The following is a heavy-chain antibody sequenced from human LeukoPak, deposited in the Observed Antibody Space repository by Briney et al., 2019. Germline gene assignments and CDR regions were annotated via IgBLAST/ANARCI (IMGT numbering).Heavy chain of an antibody. V-gene: IGHV4-34*01. CDR1: GGSFSGYY. CDR2: VNHSGST. Sequence: SETLSLTCAVYGGSFSGYYWSWIRQPPGKGLEWIGEVNHSGSTNYNPSLKSRVTISVDTSKNQFSLKLSSVTAADTAVYYCARGQVRFDYWGQGTLVTVSS. CDR3: ARGQVRFDY. J-gene: IGHJ4*02.